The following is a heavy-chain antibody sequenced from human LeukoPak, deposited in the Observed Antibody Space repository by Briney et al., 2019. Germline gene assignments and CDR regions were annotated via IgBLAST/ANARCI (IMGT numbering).Heavy chain of an antibody. V-gene: IGHV4-38-2*02. CDR1: GSSFISGYY. CDR2: IYHSGST. D-gene: IGHD5-18*01. CDR3: ARVSKAAMLTIDY. J-gene: IGHJ4*02. Sequence: SETLSLTCTVSGSSFISGYYWAWIRQPPGKGLEWIGSIYHSGSTYYNPSLKSRVTISVDTSKNQFSLKLSSVTAADTAVYYCARVSKAAMLTIDYWGQGTLVTVSS.